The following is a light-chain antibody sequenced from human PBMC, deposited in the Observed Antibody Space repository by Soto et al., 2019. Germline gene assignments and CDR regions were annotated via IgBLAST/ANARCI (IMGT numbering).Light chain of an antibody. V-gene: IGLV3-1*01. J-gene: IGLJ2*01. Sequence: ELTQPPSVSVSPGQTATITCSGDKLGDKYAFWYQQKPGQSPVLVIYQDSKRPSGIPERFSGSNSGNTATLTISGTPAMDEADYYCQAWNSSTVVFGGGTKLTVL. CDR1: KLGDKY. CDR2: QDS. CDR3: QAWNSSTVV.